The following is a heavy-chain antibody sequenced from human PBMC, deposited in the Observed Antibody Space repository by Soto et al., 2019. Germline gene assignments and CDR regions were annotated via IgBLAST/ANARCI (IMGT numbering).Heavy chain of an antibody. V-gene: IGHV1-8*01. Sequence: ASVKVSCKASGYTFTSYDINWVRQATGQGLEWMGWMNPNSGNTGYAQKFQGRVTMTRNTSISTAYMELSSLRSEDTAVYYCARDERSSSFSYYGMDVWGQGTTVTVSS. CDR3: ARDERSSSFSYYGMDV. CDR1: GYTFTSYD. D-gene: IGHD6-13*01. J-gene: IGHJ6*02. CDR2: MNPNSGNT.